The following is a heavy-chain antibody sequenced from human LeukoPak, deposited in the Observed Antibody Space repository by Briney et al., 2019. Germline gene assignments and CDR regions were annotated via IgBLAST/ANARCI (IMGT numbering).Heavy chain of an antibody. J-gene: IGHJ4*02. D-gene: IGHD6-19*01. CDR3: ARRIAVAGSPVYYFDY. V-gene: IGHV1-2*02. Sequence: ASVKVSCKASAYTLSGYYMHWVRQAPGQGLEWMGWINPKSGVTNYAQKFQGRVTMTWDTSINTTFMELSGLRSDDTAVYYCARRIAVAGSPVYYFDYWGQGTLVTVSS. CDR1: AYTLSGYY. CDR2: INPKSGVT.